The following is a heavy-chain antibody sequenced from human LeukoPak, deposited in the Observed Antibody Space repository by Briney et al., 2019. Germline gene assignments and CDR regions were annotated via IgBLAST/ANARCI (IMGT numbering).Heavy chain of an antibody. J-gene: IGHJ4*02. V-gene: IGHV3-9*03. D-gene: IGHD6-19*01. Sequence: GGSLRLSCAASGFTFDDYAMHWVRQAPGKGLERVSGISWNSGSIGYADSVKGRFTISRDNSKNSLYLQMNSLRAEDMALYYCAKATPGIAVAGSFDYWGQGTLVTVSS. CDR3: AKATPGIAVAGSFDY. CDR1: GFTFDDYA. CDR2: ISWNSGSI.